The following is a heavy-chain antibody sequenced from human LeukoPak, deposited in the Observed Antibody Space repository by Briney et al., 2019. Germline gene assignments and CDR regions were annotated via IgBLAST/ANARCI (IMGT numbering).Heavy chain of an antibody. CDR3: TREDCSGGSCYVY. D-gene: IGHD2-15*01. Sequence: GGSLRLSCAASGFTFSGSAMHWVRQASGKGLEWVGRIRSKANSYATAYAASLKGRFTISRDDSKNTAYLQMNSLKTEDTAVYCCTREDCSGGSCYVYWGQGTLVAVSS. CDR2: IRSKANSYAT. CDR1: GFTFSGSA. J-gene: IGHJ4*02. V-gene: IGHV3-73*01.